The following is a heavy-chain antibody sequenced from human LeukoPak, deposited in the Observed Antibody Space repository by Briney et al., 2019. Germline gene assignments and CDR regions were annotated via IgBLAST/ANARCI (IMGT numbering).Heavy chain of an antibody. CDR1: GGSISSYY. J-gene: IGHJ6*03. CDR3: ARDRGPSPAAISWYYFYMYV. Sequence: SETLSLTCTVSGGSISSYYWSWIRQPAGKGLEWIGRIYTSGSTNYNPSLKSRVTMSVDTSKNQFSLKLSSVTAADTAVYYCARDRGPSPAAISWYYFYMYVWGEGGTVTVSS. D-gene: IGHD2-2*01. CDR2: IYTSGST. V-gene: IGHV4-4*07.